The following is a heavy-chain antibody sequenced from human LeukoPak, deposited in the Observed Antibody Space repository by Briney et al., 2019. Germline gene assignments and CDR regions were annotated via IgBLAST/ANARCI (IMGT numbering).Heavy chain of an antibody. D-gene: IGHD6-13*01. J-gene: IGHJ4*02. CDR1: GFTFSNAW. Sequence: GGSLRLSCAASGFTFSNAWMSWVRQAPGKGLEWVGRIKSKTDGGTTDYAAPVKGRFTISRDDSKNTLYLQMNSPKTEDTAVYYCTTDVAADAFDYWGQGTLVTVSS. CDR3: TTDVAADAFDY. CDR2: IKSKTDGGTT. V-gene: IGHV3-15*01.